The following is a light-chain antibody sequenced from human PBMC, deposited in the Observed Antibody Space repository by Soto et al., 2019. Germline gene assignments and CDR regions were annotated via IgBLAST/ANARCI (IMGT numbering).Light chain of an antibody. CDR1: NVGSKS. J-gene: IGLJ3*02. V-gene: IGLV3-21*02. Sequence: SYELTQPPSVSVAPGQTARLTCGGSNVGSKSVHWYQRKPGQAPVLVVYDDRDRPSGIPERFSGSNSGNTAALTISRVEAGDEADYFCQVWDSSSDYPVFGGGTKVNVL. CDR3: QVWDSSSDYPV. CDR2: DDR.